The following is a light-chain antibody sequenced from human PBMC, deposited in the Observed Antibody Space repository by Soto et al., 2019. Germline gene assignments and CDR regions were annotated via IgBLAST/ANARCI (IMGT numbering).Light chain of an antibody. J-gene: IGLJ2*01. CDR3: QLWDSTSVVV. CDR2: DNG. Sequence: SYELTQTPSVSVAPGQTATITCGGNNIGVKSVQWYQQKPGQAPVLVVYDNGDRPSGIPERFSGSNSGNTATLIISRVEAGDEADYYCQLWDSTSVVVFGGGTKVTVL. V-gene: IGLV3-21*02. CDR1: NIGVKS.